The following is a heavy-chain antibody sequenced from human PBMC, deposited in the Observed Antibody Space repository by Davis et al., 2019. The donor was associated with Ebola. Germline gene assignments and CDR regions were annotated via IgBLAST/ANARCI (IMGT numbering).Heavy chain of an antibody. Sequence: PGGSLRLSCAASGFTFYRYVMNWVRQAPGKGLEWVSYISGSATSTFYADSVKGRFAIFRDNAKNTLYLQMNSLRAEDTAVYYCARQHDPSTPAPGFWGQGTLVTVSS. J-gene: IGHJ4*02. CDR3: ARQHDPSTPAPGF. V-gene: IGHV3-48*03. CDR2: ISGSATST. CDR1: GFTFYRYV. D-gene: IGHD5/OR15-5a*01.